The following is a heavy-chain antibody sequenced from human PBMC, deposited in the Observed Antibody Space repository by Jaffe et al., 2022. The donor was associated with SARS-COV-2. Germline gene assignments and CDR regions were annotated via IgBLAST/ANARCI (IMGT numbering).Heavy chain of an antibody. CDR1: GGSISSSSYY. CDR2: IYYSGST. D-gene: IGHD4-17*01. J-gene: IGHJ6*03. CDR3: ARLYGDMMDNYYYYYMDV. Sequence: QLQLQESGPGLVKPSETLSLTCTVSGGSISSSSYYWGWIRQPPGKGLEWIGSIYYSGSTYYNPSLKSRVTISVDTSKNQFSLKLSSVTAADTAVYYCARLYGDMMDNYYYYYMDVWGKGTTVTVSS. V-gene: IGHV4-39*01.